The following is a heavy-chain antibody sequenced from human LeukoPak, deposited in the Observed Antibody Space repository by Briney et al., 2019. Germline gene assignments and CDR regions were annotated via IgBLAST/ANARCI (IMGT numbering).Heavy chain of an antibody. CDR1: RLTFRNYA. CDR2: ISDDGSRQ. Sequence: HPGVSLRLSCAPTRLTFRNYAKLWGRQAPGKGLEWVTFISDDGSRQHYAVCAKGRFTISRDNSKYTVYLQMKSLRGKHSVVYLCEKDRKGTYNLDYWGQGTLVSVPS. D-gene: IGHD3-10*01. J-gene: IGHJ4*02. V-gene: IGHV3-30-3*01. CDR3: EKDRKGTYNLDY.